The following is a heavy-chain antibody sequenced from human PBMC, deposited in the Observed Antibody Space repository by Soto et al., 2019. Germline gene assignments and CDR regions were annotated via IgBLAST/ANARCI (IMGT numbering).Heavy chain of an antibody. CDR1: GYTFSNYG. CDR2: ISGYNGLT. Sequence: QVQLVQSGDEVKKSGASVKVSCKASGYTFSNYGISWVRQAPGQGLEWMGWISGYNGLTAYAQNVQGRVTLTSDTPTRTIFMELTSLRSNDTAVYYCARDAGIRGFDSWGQGTLVTVSS. J-gene: IGHJ4*02. CDR3: ARDAGIRGFDS. V-gene: IGHV1-18*04. D-gene: IGHD3-10*01.